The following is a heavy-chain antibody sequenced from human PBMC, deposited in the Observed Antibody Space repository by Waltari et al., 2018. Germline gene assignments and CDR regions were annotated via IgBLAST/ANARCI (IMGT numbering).Heavy chain of an antibody. CDR3: AKDSYGSSSGMDV. CDR2: ISYDGSNK. V-gene: IGHV3-30*18. CDR1: GFTFSSYG. J-gene: IGHJ6*02. D-gene: IGHD1-26*01. Sequence: QVQLVESGGGVVQPGRSLRLSCAASGFTFSSYGMHWVRQAPGQGLEWVAVISYDGSNKYYADSVKGRFTISRDNSKNTLYLQMNSLRAEDTAVYYCAKDSYGSSSGMDVWGQGTTVTVSS.